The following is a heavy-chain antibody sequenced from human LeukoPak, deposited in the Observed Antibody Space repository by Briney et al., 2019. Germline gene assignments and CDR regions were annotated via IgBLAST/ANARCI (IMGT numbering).Heavy chain of an antibody. CDR3: ARGKRYCSSTSCYTLNWFDP. J-gene: IGHJ5*02. D-gene: IGHD2-2*02. Sequence: KPSETLSLTCAVYGGSFSGYYWSWIRQPPGKGLEWIGEINHSGSTNYNPSLKSRVTISVDTSKNQFSLKLSSVTAADTAVYYCARGKRYCSSTSCYTLNWFDPWGQGTLVTVSS. V-gene: IGHV4-34*01. CDR2: INHSGST. CDR1: GGSFSGYY.